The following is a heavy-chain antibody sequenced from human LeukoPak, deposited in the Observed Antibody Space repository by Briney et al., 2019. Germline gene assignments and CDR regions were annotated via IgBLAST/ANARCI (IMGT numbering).Heavy chain of an antibody. CDR3: ARGSSSGRSGHDAFDI. V-gene: IGHV3-21*01. CDR2: ISSSSSYI. CDR1: GFTFSSYS. J-gene: IGHJ3*02. Sequence: GGSLRLSCAASGFTFSSYSMNWVRQAPGKGLEWVSSISSSSSYIYYADSVKGRFTISRDNAKNSLYLQMNSLRVEDTAVYYCARGSSSGRSGHDAFDIWGQGTMVTVPS. D-gene: IGHD3-10*01.